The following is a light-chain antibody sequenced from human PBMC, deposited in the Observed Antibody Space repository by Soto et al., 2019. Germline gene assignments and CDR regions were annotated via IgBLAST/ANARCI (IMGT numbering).Light chain of an antibody. Sequence: EFVFTQAPGTLSLSPVERATPSCRASQTVRNNYLAWYQQKPGQAPRLLIYGASTRATGIPARFSGSGSGTEFTLTISSLQPEDFATYYCQQSYSTPRTFGQGTKVDI. V-gene: IGKV3-20*01. CDR2: GAS. CDR3: QQSYSTPRT. J-gene: IGKJ1*01. CDR1: QTVRNNY.